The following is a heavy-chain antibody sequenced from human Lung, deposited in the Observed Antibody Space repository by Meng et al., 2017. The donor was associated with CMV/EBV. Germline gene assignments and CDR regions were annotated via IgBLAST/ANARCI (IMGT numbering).Heavy chain of an antibody. V-gene: IGHV3-73*01. Sequence: GGSLRLXXSASGFTFSDAGLHWVRQASGRGLEWIGRIRNRANSHATAYVASVKGRFTISRDDSKNTMYLHMNSLKTDDTAVYYCSRGDSNGPLYWGPGTLVXVSS. CDR3: SRGDSNGPLY. D-gene: IGHD3-22*01. CDR2: IRNRANSHAT. J-gene: IGHJ4*02. CDR1: GFTFSDAG.